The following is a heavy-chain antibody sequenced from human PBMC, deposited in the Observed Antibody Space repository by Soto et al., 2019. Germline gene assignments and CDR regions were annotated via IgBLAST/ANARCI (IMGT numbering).Heavy chain of an antibody. CDR2: IIPIFGTA. V-gene: IGHV1-69*13. D-gene: IGHD3-3*01. J-gene: IGHJ6*02. Sequence: SVKVSCKASGGTFSSYAISWVRQAPGQGLEWMGGIIPIFGTANYAQKFQGRVTITADESTSTAYMELSSLRSEDTAVYYCARGPRRGFWSGYYTGKTYYYYGMDVWGQGTTVTSP. CDR1: GGTFSSYA. CDR3: ARGPRRGFWSGYYTGKTYYYYGMDV.